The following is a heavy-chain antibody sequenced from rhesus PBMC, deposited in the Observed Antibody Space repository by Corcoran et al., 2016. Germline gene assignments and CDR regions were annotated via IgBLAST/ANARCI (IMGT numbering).Heavy chain of an antibody. Sequence: QVQLQESGPGLVKPSETLSLTCAVSGGSVSSSNWWSWIRQPPGKGLEWIGYISGSSGSTYYNPSLKSRVNISTDTSKNQFSLKLSSVTAADTAVYYCARASSSRPIDYWGQGVLVTVSS. CDR3: ARASSSRPIDY. V-gene: IGHV4-65*01. D-gene: IGHD2-15*01. CDR2: ISGSSGST. CDR1: GGSVSSSNW. J-gene: IGHJ4*01.